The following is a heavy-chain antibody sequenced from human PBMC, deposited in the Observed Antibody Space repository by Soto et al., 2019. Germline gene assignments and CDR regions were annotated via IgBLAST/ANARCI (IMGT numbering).Heavy chain of an antibody. J-gene: IGHJ6*02. CDR1: GFSLTTGGVA. D-gene: IGHD3-9*01. CDR3: ANKLRYLDAMDV. CDR2: IYWNDDK. V-gene: IGHV2-5*01. Sequence: ESGPTLVNPTQTLTLTCSFSGFSLTTGGVAVGWIRQPPGKALEWLALIYWNDDKRYSPSPKNRLTVTKDTSKNQVVLTLTNMDPVDTATYYCANKLRYLDAMDVWGQGTTVTVYS.